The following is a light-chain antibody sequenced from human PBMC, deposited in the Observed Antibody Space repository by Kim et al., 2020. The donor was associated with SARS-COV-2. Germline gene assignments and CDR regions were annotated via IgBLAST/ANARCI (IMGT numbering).Light chain of an antibody. CDR3: AAWDDSLRAVI. CDR2: RDS. Sequence: GQRGTISCSGSTSNIGSNFVYWYQQLPGTAPKLLIYRDSKRPSGVPDRFSGSKSGTSASLAISGLRSEDETEYYCAAWDDSLRAVIFGGGTKLTVL. J-gene: IGLJ2*01. V-gene: IGLV1-47*01. CDR1: TSNIGSNF.